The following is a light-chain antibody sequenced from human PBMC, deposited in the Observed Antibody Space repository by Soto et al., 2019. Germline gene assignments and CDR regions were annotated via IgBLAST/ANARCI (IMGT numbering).Light chain of an antibody. CDR3: SSYAASNNFYFV. Sequence: QSVLTQPPSASGSTRQSVTISCTGTSSDVGGYNYVSWYQQYPGRAPKLMIYEVTKRPSGVPDRCSGSKSGNTASLTVSGLQAEDEADYYCSSYAASNNFYFVFGGGTKLTVL. V-gene: IGLV2-8*01. CDR2: EVT. J-gene: IGLJ3*02. CDR1: SSDVGGYNY.